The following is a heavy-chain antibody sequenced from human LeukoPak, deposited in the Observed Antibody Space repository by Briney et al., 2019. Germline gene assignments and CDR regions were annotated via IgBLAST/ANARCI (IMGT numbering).Heavy chain of an antibody. D-gene: IGHD3-9*01. J-gene: IGHJ4*02. CDR2: IGGRDSGT. V-gene: IGHV3-23*01. CDR1: GFIFSNYA. Sequence: AGGSLRLSCAASGFIFSNYAVSWVRQAPGKGLEWVSAIGGRDSGTYYADSVRGRFTVSRDDPKNTLYLQMNTLRAEDTAVYYCAKWGDYDILTGYYDSDYWGQGTLVTVSS. CDR3: AKWGDYDILTGYYDSDY.